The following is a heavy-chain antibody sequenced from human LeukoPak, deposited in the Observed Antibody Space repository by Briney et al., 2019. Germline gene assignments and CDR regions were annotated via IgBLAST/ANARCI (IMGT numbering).Heavy chain of an antibody. D-gene: IGHD2-8*02. CDR1: SGSISTSNYY. CDR2: IFYSGST. Sequence: PSETLSLTCTVSSGSISTSNYYWGWVRQPPGKALEWIGNIFYSGSTYYSPSLKSRVTISLDTSRNQFSLKLSSVTAADTAVYYCAREGGVLYYYYMGVWGKGTTVTISS. J-gene: IGHJ6*03. CDR3: AREGGVLYYYYMGV. V-gene: IGHV4-39*07.